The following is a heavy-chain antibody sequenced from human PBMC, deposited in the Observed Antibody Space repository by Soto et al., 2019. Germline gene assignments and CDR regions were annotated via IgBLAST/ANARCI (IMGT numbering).Heavy chain of an antibody. CDR3: GRCTSTSCHLGSDY. D-gene: IGHD2-2*01. V-gene: IGHV3-30-3*01. Sequence: VGSLRLSCAASGFTFSSYAMNWVRQAPGKGLEWVALISHDGINKYYADSVRGRFTISRDSSTNTLYLQMNSLRAADTAVYYCGRCTSTSCHLGSDYWGQGTLVTVSS. J-gene: IGHJ4*02. CDR2: ISHDGINK. CDR1: GFTFSSYA.